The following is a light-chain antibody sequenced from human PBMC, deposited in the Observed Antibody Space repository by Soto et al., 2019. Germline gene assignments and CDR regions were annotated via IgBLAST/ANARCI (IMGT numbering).Light chain of an antibody. J-gene: IGKJ2*01. CDR2: GAS. Sequence: EVVLTQSPGTLSLSPGERATLSCRASQSVSNNWLAWYQQKPGQAPRLLIYGASSRPGGIPDKFSGSGSGTDFTLTINRPEPEDFAVYYCQQYGRSPYTFGQGTKVEI. CDR1: QSVSNNW. CDR3: QQYGRSPYT. V-gene: IGKV3-20*01.